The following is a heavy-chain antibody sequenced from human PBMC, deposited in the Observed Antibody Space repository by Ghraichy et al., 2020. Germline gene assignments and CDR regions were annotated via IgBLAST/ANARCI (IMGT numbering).Heavy chain of an antibody. CDR1: GFTFSSYS. J-gene: IGHJ4*02. CDR3: ARDRSGCSGGSCYSDFDY. CDR2: ISSSSSYI. Sequence: GGSLRLSCAASGFTFSSYSMNWVRQAPGKGLEWVSSISSSSSYIYYADSVKGRFTISRDNAKNSLYLQMNSLRAEDTAVYYCARDRSGCSGGSCYSDFDYWGQGTLVTVSS. D-gene: IGHD2-15*01. V-gene: IGHV3-21*01.